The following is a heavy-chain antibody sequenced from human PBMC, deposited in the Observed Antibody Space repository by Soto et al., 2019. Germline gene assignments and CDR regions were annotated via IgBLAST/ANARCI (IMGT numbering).Heavy chain of an antibody. V-gene: IGHV3-53*01. D-gene: IGHD3-10*01. CDR1: GXTVGXXX. CDR3: AKDGRGSGSHYNSFGY. J-gene: IGHJ4*02. Sequence: PGGSLKLSCAXXGXTVGXXXXSWVRQAPGKGLEWVSLIYSTGTTKYADSVKGRFTVSRDNAKNTLYLQMNSLRAEDTAVYYCAKDGRGSGSHYNSFGYWGQGTLVTVSS. CDR2: IYSTGTT.